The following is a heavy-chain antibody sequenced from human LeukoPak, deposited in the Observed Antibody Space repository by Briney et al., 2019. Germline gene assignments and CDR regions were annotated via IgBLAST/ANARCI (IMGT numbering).Heavy chain of an antibody. CDR2: IYYSGST. CDR3: ARDSSSGFDY. V-gene: IGHV4-39*02. D-gene: IGHD6-19*01. J-gene: IGHJ4*02. CDR1: GGSISSSSYY. Sequence: PSETLSLTCTVSGGSISSSSYYWGWIRQPPGKGLEWFGSIYYSGSTYYNPSLKSRVTISVDTSKNQFSLKLSSVTAADTAVYYCARDSSSGFDYWGQGTLVTVSS.